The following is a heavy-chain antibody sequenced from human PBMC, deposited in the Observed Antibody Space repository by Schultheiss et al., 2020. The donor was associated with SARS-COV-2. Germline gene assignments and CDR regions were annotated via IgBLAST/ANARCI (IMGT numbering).Heavy chain of an antibody. CDR3: ARDRFQSDGIYYYYYMDV. J-gene: IGHJ6*03. Sequence: ASVKVSCKASGYTFTGYYMHWVRQAPGQGIEWMGWINPNSGGTNYAQKVQGRVTMTRDTSISTAYMELSRLGSDDTAVYYCARDRFQSDGIYYYYYMDVWGKGTTVTVSS. CDR2: INPNSGGT. D-gene: IGHD3-10*01. V-gene: IGHV1-2*02. CDR1: GYTFTGYY.